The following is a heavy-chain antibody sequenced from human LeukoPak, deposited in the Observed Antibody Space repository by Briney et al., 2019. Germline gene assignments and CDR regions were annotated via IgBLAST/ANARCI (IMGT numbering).Heavy chain of an antibody. J-gene: IGHJ5*02. Sequence: PSETLSLTCTVSGGSVSSSIYYWGWIRQPPGRGLEWIGSIYYSGSTYYNPSLKSRVTISLHTSKNQFSLKLSSVTAADTAVYYCARDGLYQGAGGWFDPWGQGTLVTVSS. V-gene: IGHV4-39*07. CDR1: GGSVSSSIYY. CDR3: ARDGLYQGAGGWFDP. CDR2: IYYSGST. D-gene: IGHD2-2*01.